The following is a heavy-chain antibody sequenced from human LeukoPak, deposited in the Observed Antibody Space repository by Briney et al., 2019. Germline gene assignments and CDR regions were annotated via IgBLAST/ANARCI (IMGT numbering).Heavy chain of an antibody. CDR3: ARGQGIQTSFDY. J-gene: IGHJ4*02. CDR1: GYTFTSYA. Sequence: ASVKVSCKASGYTFTSYAMHWARQAPGQRLEWMGWINAGNGNTKYSQKFQGRVTITRDTSASTAYMELSSLRSEDTAVYYCARGQGIQTSFDYWGQGTLVTVSS. CDR2: INAGNGNT. D-gene: IGHD5-18*01. V-gene: IGHV1-3*01.